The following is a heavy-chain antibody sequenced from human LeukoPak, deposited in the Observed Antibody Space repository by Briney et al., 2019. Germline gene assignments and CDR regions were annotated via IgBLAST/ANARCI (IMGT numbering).Heavy chain of an antibody. CDR2: IYPGDSDT. D-gene: IGHD1-26*01. CDR3: TRLGAPPESPVGDY. Sequence: GESRKISFKGSGFHFTSYWIAWVRPGPGKGLAWMGIIYPGDSDTRYSPSFQGQVTISSDKSIRPTSLPCNSLEASPTARYFFTRLGAPPESPVGDYWGQGTLVTVSS. CDR1: GFHFTSYW. V-gene: IGHV5-51*01. J-gene: IGHJ4*02.